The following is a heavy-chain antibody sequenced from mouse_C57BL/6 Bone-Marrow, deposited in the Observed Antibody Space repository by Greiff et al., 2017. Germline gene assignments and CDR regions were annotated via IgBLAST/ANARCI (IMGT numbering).Heavy chain of an antibody. CDR3: TPLQAWFAY. V-gene: IGHV14-4*01. CDR2: IDPENGDT. J-gene: IGHJ3*01. Sequence: VQLQQSGAELVRPGASVKLSCTASGFNIKEDYMHWVKQRPEQGLEWIGWIDPENGDTEYASKFQGKATITADTSSNTAYLQLSSLTSEDTAVYYCTPLQAWFAYWGQGTLVTVSA. CDR1: GFNIKEDY. D-gene: IGHD6-1*01.